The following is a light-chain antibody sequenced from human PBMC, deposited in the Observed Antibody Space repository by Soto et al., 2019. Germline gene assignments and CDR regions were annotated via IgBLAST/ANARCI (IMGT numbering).Light chain of an antibody. J-gene: IGLJ1*01. V-gene: IGLV2-8*01. CDR3: TSSAVTRYV. Sequence: QSVLTQPPSASGSPGQSVTISCTGTSSDVGGYNYVSWYQQHPGKAPKLMIYEVSKRPSGVPDRFSGSKSGNTASLTVSGLQAEDVADYYCTSSAVTRYVFGTGTKVTVL. CDR2: EVS. CDR1: SSDVGGYNY.